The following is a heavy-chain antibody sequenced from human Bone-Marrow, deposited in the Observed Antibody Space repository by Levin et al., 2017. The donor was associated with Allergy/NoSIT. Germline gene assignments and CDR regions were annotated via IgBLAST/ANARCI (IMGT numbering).Heavy chain of an antibody. J-gene: IGHJ4*02. CDR1: GGSISSYY. CDR2: IYYSGST. V-gene: IGHV4-59*01. Sequence: PSETLSLTCTVSGGSISSYYWSWIRQPPGKGLEWIGYIYYSGSTNYNPSLKSRVTISVDTSKNQFSLKLSSVTAADTAVYYCARASLPIAAAAPKEGLQFDYWGQGTLVTVSS. D-gene: IGHD6-13*01. CDR3: ARASLPIAAAAPKEGLQFDY.